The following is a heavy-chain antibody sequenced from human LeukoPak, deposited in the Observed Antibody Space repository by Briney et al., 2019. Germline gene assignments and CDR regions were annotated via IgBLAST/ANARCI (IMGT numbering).Heavy chain of an antibody. CDR3: AREYSSGWSYDY. Sequence: VASVKVSCKASGYTFTNYPMHWVRQAPGQRLEWMGWINAGNGNTKYSQKFQGRVTITRDTSATTAYMELSSLRSEDTAVYYCAREYSSGWSYDYWGQGTLVTVSS. J-gene: IGHJ4*02. CDR1: GYTFTNYP. D-gene: IGHD6-19*01. V-gene: IGHV1-3*01. CDR2: INAGNGNT.